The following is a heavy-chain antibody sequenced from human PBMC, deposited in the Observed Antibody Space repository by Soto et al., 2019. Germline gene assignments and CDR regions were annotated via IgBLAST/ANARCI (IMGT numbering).Heavy chain of an antibody. CDR1: GGTFSSYA. CDR2: IIPIFGTA. J-gene: IGHJ4*02. Sequence: QVQLVQSGAEVKKPGSSVKVSCKASGGTFSSYAISLVRQAPGQGLEWMGGIIPIFGTAKYAQKFQGRVTITADKSTSTAYMELRRLRSEDTAVYYCASGYDYVWGSYRTLDYWCQGTVVTVSS. V-gene: IGHV1-69*06. D-gene: IGHD3-16*02. CDR3: ASGYDYVWGSYRTLDY.